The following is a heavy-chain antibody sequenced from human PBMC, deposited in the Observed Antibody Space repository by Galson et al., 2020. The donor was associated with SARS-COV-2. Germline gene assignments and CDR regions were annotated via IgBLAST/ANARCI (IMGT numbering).Heavy chain of an antibody. CDR2: IKSKTDGGTT. Sequence: GESLKISCAASGFTFSNAWMSWVRQAPGKGLEWVGRIKSKTDGGTTDYAAPVKGRFTISRDDSKNTLYLQMNSLKTEDTAVYYCTTGPWYQPLQALYRGDYWGQGTLVTVSS. CDR1: GFTFSNAW. D-gene: IGHD2-2*01. CDR3: TTGPWYQPLQALYRGDY. V-gene: IGHV3-15*01. J-gene: IGHJ4*02.